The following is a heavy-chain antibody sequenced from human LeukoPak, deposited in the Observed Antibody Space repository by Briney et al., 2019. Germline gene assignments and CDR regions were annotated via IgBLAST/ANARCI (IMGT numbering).Heavy chain of an antibody. V-gene: IGHV4-30-2*01. J-gene: IGHJ3*02. CDR3: ARTSNGDYWTEGAFDI. D-gene: IGHD4-17*01. CDR1: GGSISSGGYS. Sequence: SETLSLTCAVSGGSISSGGYSWSWIRQLPGKGLEWIGYIYHSGSTYYNPSLKSRVTISVDRSKNQFSLELSSVTAADTAVYYCARTSNGDYWTEGAFDIWGQGTMVTVSS. CDR2: IYHSGST.